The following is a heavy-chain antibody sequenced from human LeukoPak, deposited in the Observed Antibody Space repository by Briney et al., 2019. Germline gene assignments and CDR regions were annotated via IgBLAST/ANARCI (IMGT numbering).Heavy chain of an antibody. J-gene: IGHJ4*02. CDR3: ARDHQFDFDY. CDR1: GYAFSRSG. CDR2: IGAYSGST. Sequence: ASAKVSCKASGYAFSRSGISWVRQAPGQGLEWMGWIGAYSGSTTYPQKFQGRVTMTTDTSTSAAYMELRSLTSDDTAVYYCARDHQFDFDYWGQGTMVTVSS. D-gene: IGHD2-2*01. V-gene: IGHV1-18*01.